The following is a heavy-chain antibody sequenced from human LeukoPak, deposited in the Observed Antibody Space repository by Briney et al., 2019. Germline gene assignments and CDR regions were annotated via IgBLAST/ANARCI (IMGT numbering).Heavy chain of an antibody. CDR2: MNSGGDT. CDR1: VFTVSSDL. CDR3: ARGGSMVRGVL. D-gene: IGHD3-10*01. V-gene: IGHV3-53*01. J-gene: IGHJ4*02. Sequence: GGSLRLSCVVSVFTVSSDLMNWVRQAPGKGLEWVSAMNSGGDTYYADSVRGRFIISRDKSRNTLYLQMNSLRVDDTAVYYCARGGSMVRGVLWGQGALVTVSS.